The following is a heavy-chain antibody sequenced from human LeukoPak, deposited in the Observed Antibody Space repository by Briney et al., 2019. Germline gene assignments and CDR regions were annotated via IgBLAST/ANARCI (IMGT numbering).Heavy chain of an antibody. V-gene: IGHV3-21*01. CDR2: ISSSGSYI. J-gene: IGHJ4*02. D-gene: IGHD2-2*01. CDR1: GFTFSSYS. CDR3: ARDTPRYCSSTSCPQVDY. Sequence: GGSLRLSCAASGFTFSSYSMNWVRQAPGKGLGWVSSISSSGSYIYYADSVKGRFTISRDNAKNSLYLQMNSLRAEDTAVYYCARDTPRYCSSTSCPQVDYWGQGTLVTVSS.